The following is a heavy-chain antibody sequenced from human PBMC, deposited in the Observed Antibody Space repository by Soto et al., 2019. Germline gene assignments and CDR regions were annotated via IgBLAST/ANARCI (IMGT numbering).Heavy chain of an antibody. CDR1: GGTFSSYA. J-gene: IGHJ4*02. CDR3: ARGRDGYNYKPDFDY. Sequence: GASVKVSCKASGGTFSSYAISWVRQAPGQGLEWMGGIIPIFGTANYAQKFQGRVTITADESTSTAYMELSSLRSEDTAVYYCARGRDGYNYKPDFDYWGQGTLVTVSS. D-gene: IGHD1-1*01. V-gene: IGHV1-69*13. CDR2: IIPIFGTA.